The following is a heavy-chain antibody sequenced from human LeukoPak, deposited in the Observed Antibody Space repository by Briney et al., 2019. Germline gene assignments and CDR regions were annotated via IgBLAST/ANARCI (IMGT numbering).Heavy chain of an antibody. J-gene: IGHJ6*02. CDR2: IRSKAYGGTT. CDR3: TRGPILLWIHNGMDV. D-gene: IGHD2/OR15-2a*01. Sequence: GGSLRLSCSASECIVGGKGVSWGGRAPVKGQKWVGFIRSKAYGGTTEYAASVEGRFTISRDDSRGIAYLQMNSLKTEDTAFYYCTRGPILLWIHNGMDVWGQGTTVTVSS. CDR1: ECIVGGKG. V-gene: IGHV3-49*04.